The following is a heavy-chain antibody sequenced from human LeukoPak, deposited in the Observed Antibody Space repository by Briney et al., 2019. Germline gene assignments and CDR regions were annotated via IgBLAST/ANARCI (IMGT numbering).Heavy chain of an antibody. V-gene: IGHV4-31*03. CDR1: GGSLSGGTYY. CDR2: IYYSGST. J-gene: IGHJ4*02. Sequence: SETMSLTCTVSGGSLSGGTYYWSWIRQHPGKGLEWIGYIYYSGSTYYNPSLESRVTISVDTSQNQFSLKLSSVTAADTAVYYCARDRGGGSGSYYRSFDYWGQGTLVTVSS. D-gene: IGHD3-10*01. CDR3: ARDRGGGSGSYYRSFDY.